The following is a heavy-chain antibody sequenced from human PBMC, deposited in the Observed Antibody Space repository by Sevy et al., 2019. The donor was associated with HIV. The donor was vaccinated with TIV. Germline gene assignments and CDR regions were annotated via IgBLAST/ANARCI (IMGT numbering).Heavy chain of an antibody. CDR3: ATGPVTTLNFDY. V-gene: IGHV1-24*01. Sequence: ASVKVSCKVSGYTLTELSMHWVRQAPGKGLEWMGGFDPEDGETIYAQKFQGRVTMTEDTSTDTAYMELSSLRSEDTVVYYCATGPVTTLNFDYWGQGTLVTVSS. CDR1: GYTLTELS. D-gene: IGHD4-17*01. CDR2: FDPEDGET. J-gene: IGHJ4*02.